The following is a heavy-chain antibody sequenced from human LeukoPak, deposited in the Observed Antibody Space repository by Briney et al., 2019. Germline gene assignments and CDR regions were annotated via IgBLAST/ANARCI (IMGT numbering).Heavy chain of an antibody. D-gene: IGHD3-22*01. CDR3: ASCYDSSGYYFDY. CDR1: GFTFSSYG. CDR2: IRYDGSNK. J-gene: IGHJ4*02. V-gene: IGHV3-30*02. Sequence: GGSLRLSCAASGFTFSSYGMHWVRQAPGKGLEWVAFIRYDGSNKYYADSVKGRFTISRDNAKNSLYLQMNSLRAEDTAVYYCASCYDSSGYYFDYWGQGTLVTVSS.